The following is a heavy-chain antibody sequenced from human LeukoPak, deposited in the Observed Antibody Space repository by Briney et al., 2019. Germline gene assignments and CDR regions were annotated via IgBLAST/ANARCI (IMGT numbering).Heavy chain of an antibody. V-gene: IGHV1-46*01. Sequence: ASVKVSCRASGYTFTSYYMHWVRQAPGQGLEWMGIINPSGGSTSYAQKFQGRVTMTRDTSTSTVYMELSSLRSEDTAVYYCARDPSRVQLWFPFDYWGQGTLVTVSS. CDR1: GYTFTSYY. CDR2: INPSGGST. D-gene: IGHD5-18*01. CDR3: ARDPSRVQLWFPFDY. J-gene: IGHJ4*02.